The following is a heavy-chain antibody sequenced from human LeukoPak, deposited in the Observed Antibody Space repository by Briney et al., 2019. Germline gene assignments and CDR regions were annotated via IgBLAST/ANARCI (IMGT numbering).Heavy chain of an antibody. CDR2: IYYSGST. D-gene: IGHD3-3*01. V-gene: IGHV4-31*03. CDR1: GDSLSSGGYY. J-gene: IGHJ6*02. CDR3: ARDRYDSYPMDV. Sequence: SETLSLTCTVSGDSLSSGGYYWSWLRQHPGTGLEWIGYIYYSGSTYYSPSLKSRATISVDTSKNQFSLNLSSVTAADTAVYYCARDRYDSYPMDVWGQGTTVTVSS.